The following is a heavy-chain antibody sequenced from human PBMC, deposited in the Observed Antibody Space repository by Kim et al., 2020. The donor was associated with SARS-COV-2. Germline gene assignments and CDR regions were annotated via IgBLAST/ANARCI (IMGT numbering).Heavy chain of an antibody. V-gene: IGHV4-31*03. J-gene: IGHJ4*02. Sequence: SETLSLTCTVSGVSISGGSHYWSWSRQYPGMGLEWIGYVYYSGSAYYNPSLKSRVTISVDTSKNQFSLNLSSVTAADTAVYYCATESKGGKVDSWGQGTLVTVSS. D-gene: IGHD2-15*01. CDR2: VYYSGSA. CDR1: GVSISGGSHY. CDR3: ATESKGGKVDS.